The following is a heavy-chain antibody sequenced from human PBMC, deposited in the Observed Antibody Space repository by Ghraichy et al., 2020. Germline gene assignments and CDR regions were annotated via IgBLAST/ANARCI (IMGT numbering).Heavy chain of an antibody. CDR3: ARPPQVRVRYYYYGMDV. J-gene: IGHJ6*02. D-gene: IGHD3-10*01. Sequence: SETLSLTCAVYGGSFSGYYWSWIRQPPGKGLEWIGEINHSGSTNYNPSLKSRVTISVDTSKNQFSLKLSSVTAADTAVYYCARPPQVRVRYYYYGMDVWGQGTTVTVSS. CDR2: INHSGST. CDR1: GGSFSGYY. V-gene: IGHV4-34*01.